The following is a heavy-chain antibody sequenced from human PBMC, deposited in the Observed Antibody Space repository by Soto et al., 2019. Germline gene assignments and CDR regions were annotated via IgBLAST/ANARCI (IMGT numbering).Heavy chain of an antibody. J-gene: IGHJ5*02. CDR2: IYYSGST. D-gene: IGHD2-15*01. CDR3: GRGVAP. CDR1: GGSISSGGYY. V-gene: IGHV4-31*01. Sequence: QVQLQESGPGLVKPSQTLSLTCTVSGGSISSGGYYWSWIRQHPGKGLEWIGYIYYSGSTSSNPXLXSXATIPVDTSKNQFSLKLSSVSAADTAVYYCGRGVAPWGQGTLVTVSS.